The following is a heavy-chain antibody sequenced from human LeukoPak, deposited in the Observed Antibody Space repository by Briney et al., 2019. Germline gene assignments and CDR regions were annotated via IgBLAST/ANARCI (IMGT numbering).Heavy chain of an antibody. D-gene: IGHD3-22*01. CDR3: ARHSFDTSGYYYALSAFDI. J-gene: IGHJ3*02. CDR1: GGSISSSSYY. Sequence: NPSETLSLTCTVSGGSISSSSYYWGWIRQPPGKGLEWIGSIYYSGSTYYNPSLRSRVTISVDTSKNQFSLKLSSVTAADTAVYYCARHSFDTSGYYYALSAFDIWGQGTMVTVSS. V-gene: IGHV4-39*01. CDR2: IYYSGST.